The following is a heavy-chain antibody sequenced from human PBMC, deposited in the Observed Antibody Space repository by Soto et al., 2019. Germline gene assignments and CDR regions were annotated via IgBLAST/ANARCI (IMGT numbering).Heavy chain of an antibody. J-gene: IGHJ4*02. V-gene: IGHV4-38-2*02. CDR3: AREKVGTTFFDN. Sequence: ETLSLACRVSGFAISRGYYWSWVRQPPGKGLEWIGSIYPSVSSYHNPSLATRLRLSIDTSKNQLTLNLTSVTAADTALYFCAREKVGTTFFDNWGQGIQVTVSS. CDR2: IYPSVSS. CDR1: GFAISRGYY. D-gene: IGHD1-1*01.